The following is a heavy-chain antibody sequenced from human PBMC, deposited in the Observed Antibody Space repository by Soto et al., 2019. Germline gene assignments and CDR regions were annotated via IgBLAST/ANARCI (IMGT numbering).Heavy chain of an antibody. D-gene: IGHD3-10*01. CDR1: GYTFNGYY. CDR3: ARDINRGVIPENWFDP. J-gene: IGHJ5*02. CDR2: INPNSGGT. Sequence: ASVKVSCKASGYTFNGYYMHWVRQAPGQGLEWMGWINPNSGGTNYAQKFQGWVTMTRDTSISTAYMELSRLRSDDTAVYYCARDINRGVIPENWFDPWGQGTLVTVSS. V-gene: IGHV1-2*04.